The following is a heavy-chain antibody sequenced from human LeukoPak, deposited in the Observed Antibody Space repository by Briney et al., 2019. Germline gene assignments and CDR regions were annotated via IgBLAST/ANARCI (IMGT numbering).Heavy chain of an antibody. CDR2: ISSSSSYI. Sequence: GGSLRLSCAASGFTFSSYSMNWVRQAPGKGLEWVSSISSSSSYIYYADSVKGRFTISRDNAKNSLYLQMNSLRAEDTAVYYCARRDIVVVPAAIHGDYYYYYYMDVWGKGTTVTVSS. CDR1: GFTFSSYS. D-gene: IGHD2-2*02. J-gene: IGHJ6*03. CDR3: ARRDIVVVPAAIHGDYYYYYYMDV. V-gene: IGHV3-21*01.